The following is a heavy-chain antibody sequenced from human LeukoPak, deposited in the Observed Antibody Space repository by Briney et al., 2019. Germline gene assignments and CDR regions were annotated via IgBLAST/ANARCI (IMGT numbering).Heavy chain of an antibody. V-gene: IGHV3-30*18. CDR1: GFTFSSYG. Sequence: HPGGSLRLSCAASGFTFSSYGMHWVRQAPGKGLEWVAVISYDGSNKYYADSVKGRFTISRDNSKNTLYLQMNSLRAEDTAVYYCAKDREGQLGYYYYGMDVWGQGTTVTVSS. CDR2: ISYDGSNK. CDR3: AKDREGQLGYYYYGMDV. J-gene: IGHJ6*02. D-gene: IGHD6-13*01.